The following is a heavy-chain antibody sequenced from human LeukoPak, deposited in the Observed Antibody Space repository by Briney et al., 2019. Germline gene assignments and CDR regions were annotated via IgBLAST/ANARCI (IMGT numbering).Heavy chain of an antibody. D-gene: IGHD6-19*01. CDR3: ARGRYSSGWHPPIRGAFDI. V-gene: IGHV4-31*03. CDR1: GGSISSGGYY. Sequence: RPSETLSLTCTVSGGSISSGGYYWSWIRQHPGKGLEWIGYIYYSGSTYYNPSLKSRVTISVDTSKNQFSLKLSSVTAADTAVYYCARGRYSSGWHPPIRGAFDIWGQGTMVTVSS. CDR2: IYYSGST. J-gene: IGHJ3*02.